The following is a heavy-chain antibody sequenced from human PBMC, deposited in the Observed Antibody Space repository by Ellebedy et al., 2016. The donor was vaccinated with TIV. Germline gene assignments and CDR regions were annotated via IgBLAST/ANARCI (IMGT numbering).Heavy chain of an antibody. J-gene: IGHJ6*02. CDR2: ITPGGDYT. Sequence: GGSLRLSCTASGVNFTAVDFTAYRMNWVRQAPGKGPEWLSSITPGGDYTDYAESVKGRFTISRDNAKNSVYLRMNTLRVEDTAVYHCVRDGAYGDYSPGYYGMDVWGQGTTVTVSS. CDR1: GVNFTAVDFTAYR. CDR3: VRDGAYGDYSPGYYGMDV. V-gene: IGHV3-21*04. D-gene: IGHD3-22*01.